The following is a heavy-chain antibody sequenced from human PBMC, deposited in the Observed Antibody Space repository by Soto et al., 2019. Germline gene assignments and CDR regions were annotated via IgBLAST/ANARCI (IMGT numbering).Heavy chain of an antibody. CDR3: AKVTGDSGYELLGY. J-gene: IGHJ4*02. CDR1: GVPLNRYS. D-gene: IGHD5-12*01. Sequence: LRVSCAAPGVPLNRYSIHGVRQAAGKGLEWVEVISYDGSNKYYADSVKGRFTISRDNSKNTLYLQMNSLRAEDTAVYYCAKVTGDSGYELLGYWGQGTLVTVSS. V-gene: IGHV3-30*18. CDR2: ISYDGSNK.